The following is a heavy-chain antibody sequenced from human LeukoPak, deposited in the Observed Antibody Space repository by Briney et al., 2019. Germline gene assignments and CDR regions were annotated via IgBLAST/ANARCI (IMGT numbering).Heavy chain of an antibody. CDR2: ISSSSSYI. Sequence: GGSLRLSCEASGFTFSAYAMTWVRQAPGKGLEWVSSISSSSSYIYYADSVKGRFTISRDNAKNSLYLQMNSLRAEDTAVYYCARSGYSYGNDYWGQGTLVTVSS. V-gene: IGHV3-21*01. CDR3: ARSGYSYGNDY. CDR1: GFTFSAYA. J-gene: IGHJ4*02. D-gene: IGHD5-18*01.